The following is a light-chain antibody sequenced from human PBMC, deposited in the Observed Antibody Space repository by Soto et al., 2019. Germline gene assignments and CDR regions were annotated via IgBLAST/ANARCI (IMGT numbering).Light chain of an antibody. Sequence: EIVLTLSPATLSFPPAKISTLFSITNKIVIIYLALYQQKPGQAPRLLIYDASNRATCIPARFSGSGSGTDFTLTIRSLEPEDFAVYYCQQGSNWPPWTCGQGSMVVIK. V-gene: IGKV3-11*01. CDR3: QQGSNWPPWT. CDR1: KIVIIY. J-gene: IGKJ1*01. CDR2: DAS.